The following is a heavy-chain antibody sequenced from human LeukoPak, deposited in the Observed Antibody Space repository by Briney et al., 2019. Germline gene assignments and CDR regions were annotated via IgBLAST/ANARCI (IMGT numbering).Heavy chain of an antibody. CDR2: ISWNSGII. CDR3: AIDRRSSWRRRDGFDM. D-gene: IGHD6-13*01. Sequence: GGSLRLSCVASGFTFDDYGMFWVRQTPGKGLEWVSGISWNSGIIVYADSVKGRFTISRDNAKNSLFLQMNSLRPEDTALYYCAIDRRSSWRRRDGFDMRGQGTVVTVSS. V-gene: IGHV3-9*01. J-gene: IGHJ3*02. CDR1: GFTFDDYG.